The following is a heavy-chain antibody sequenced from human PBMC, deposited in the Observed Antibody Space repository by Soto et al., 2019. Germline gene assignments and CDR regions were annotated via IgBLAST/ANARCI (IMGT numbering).Heavy chain of an antibody. CDR1: GYTFASYG. Sequence: QVQLVQSGAEVKEPGASVKVSCKASGYTFASYGINWVRQAPGQGLEWMGWISGYNGNTKYAQKFQGRVTVTTDTSTSTGSMELRSLRSDDTAVYYCARDGILGTTQGSWFDPWGQGTLVTVSS. J-gene: IGHJ5*02. D-gene: IGHD1-26*01. CDR2: ISGYNGNT. V-gene: IGHV1-18*01. CDR3: ARDGILGTTQGSWFDP.